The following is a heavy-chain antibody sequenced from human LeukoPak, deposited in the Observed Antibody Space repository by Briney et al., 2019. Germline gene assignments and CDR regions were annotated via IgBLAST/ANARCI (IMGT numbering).Heavy chain of an antibody. CDR2: IKQDGSEK. J-gene: IGHJ4*02. V-gene: IGHV3-7*01. CDR1: GFTFSSYW. Sequence: PGGSLRLSCAAPGFTFSSYWMSWVRQAPGKGPEWVANIKQDGSEKYYVDSVKGRFTISRDNAKNSLYLQMNSLRAEDTAVYYCARDHSGFDYWGQGTLVTVSS. D-gene: IGHD3-10*01. CDR3: ARDHSGFDY.